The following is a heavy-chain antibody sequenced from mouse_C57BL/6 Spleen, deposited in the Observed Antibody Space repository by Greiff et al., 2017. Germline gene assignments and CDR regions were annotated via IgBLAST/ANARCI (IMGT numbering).Heavy chain of an antibody. V-gene: IGHV1-50*01. Sequence: QVQLQQPGAELVKPGASVKLSCKASGYTFTSYWMQWVKQRPGQGLEWIGEIDPSGSYTNYNQKFKGKATLTVDTSSSTAYMQLSSLTSEDSAVYYCARSPIRGSPAMDYWGQGTSVTVSS. CDR1: GYTFTSYW. CDR2: IDPSGSYT. J-gene: IGHJ4*01. CDR3: ARSPIRGSPAMDY. D-gene: IGHD1-1*01.